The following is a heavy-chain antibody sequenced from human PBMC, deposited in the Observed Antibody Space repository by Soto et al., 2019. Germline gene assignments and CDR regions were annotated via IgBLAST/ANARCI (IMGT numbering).Heavy chain of an antibody. CDR1: ANTFTNYP. CDR2: ISAYNGNT. CDR3: ARGEVVRRTSALGY. Sequence: ASVKVSCKTSANTFTNYPFSWVRQAPGQGLEWMGWISAYNGNTDYAQKFQDRVTLATDTSTSTVFMELRSLRSDDTAVYYCARGEVVRRTSALGYWGQGTLVTVS. V-gene: IGHV1-18*04. J-gene: IGHJ4*02. D-gene: IGHD2-2*01.